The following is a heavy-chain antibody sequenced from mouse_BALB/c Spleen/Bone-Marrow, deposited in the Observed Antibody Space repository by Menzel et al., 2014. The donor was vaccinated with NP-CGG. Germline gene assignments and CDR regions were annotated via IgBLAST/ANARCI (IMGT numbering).Heavy chain of an antibody. CDR3: ARFPMDY. V-gene: IGHV7-3*02. CDR1: GFTYTDYY. Sequence: EVMLVESGGGLVQPGDSLILSCTTSGFTYTDYYMSWVRQPPGKALEWLAFIRNKAYGYTTEYSASVRGRFTISRDNSQSILYLQMNTLRAEDSATYYCARFPMDYWGQGTSVTVSS. CDR2: IRNKAYGYTT. J-gene: IGHJ4*01.